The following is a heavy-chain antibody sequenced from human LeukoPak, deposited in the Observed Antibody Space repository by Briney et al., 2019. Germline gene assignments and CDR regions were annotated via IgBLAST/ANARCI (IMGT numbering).Heavy chain of an antibody. CDR3: ARIDSSFAFDI. J-gene: IGHJ3*02. CDR2: IYYSGST. V-gene: IGHV4-59*01. D-gene: IGHD6-6*01. CDR1: GGSISSYY. Sequence: SETLSLTCTVSGGSISSYYWSWIRQPPGKGLEWIGYIYYSGSTNYNPSLKSRVTISVDTSKNQFSLKLSSVTAADTAVYYCARIDSSFAFDIWGQGTMVTVSS.